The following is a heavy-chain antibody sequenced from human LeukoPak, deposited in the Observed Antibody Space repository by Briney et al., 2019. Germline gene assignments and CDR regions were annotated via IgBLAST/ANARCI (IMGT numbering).Heavy chain of an antibody. Sequence: GGSLRLSCAASGFTFSSYAMHWVRQAPGKGLEWVAVISYDGSNKYYADSVKGRFTISRDNSKNTLYLQMNSLRAEDTAVYYCARVKGSSSWSDAFDIWGQGTMVTVSS. D-gene: IGHD6-13*01. CDR2: ISYDGSNK. CDR3: ARVKGSSSWSDAFDI. V-gene: IGHV3-30-3*01. J-gene: IGHJ3*02. CDR1: GFTFSSYA.